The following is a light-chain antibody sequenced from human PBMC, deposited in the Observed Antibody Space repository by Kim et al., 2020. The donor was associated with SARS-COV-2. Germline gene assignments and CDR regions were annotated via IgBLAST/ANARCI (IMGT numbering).Light chain of an antibody. CDR3: AAWDDSLNGLV. Sequence: ELTQPPSASGTPGQRVTISCSGSSSNIGSNTVNWYQQLPGTAPKLLIYSNNQRPSGVPDRFSGSKSGTSASLAISGLQSEDEADYYCAAWDDSLNGLVFGGGTQLTVL. V-gene: IGLV1-44*01. CDR1: SSNIGSNT. J-gene: IGLJ2*01. CDR2: SNN.